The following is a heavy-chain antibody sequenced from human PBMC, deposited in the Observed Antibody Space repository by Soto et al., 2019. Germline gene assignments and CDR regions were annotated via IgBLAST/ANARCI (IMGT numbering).Heavy chain of an antibody. CDR2: IYYSGST. CDR3: ARPNLSPGAPSPEYYFDY. CDR1: GGSISSSSYY. V-gene: IGHV4-39*01. D-gene: IGHD1-26*01. J-gene: IGHJ4*02. Sequence: QLQLQESGPGLVKPSETLSLTCTVSGGSISSSSYYWGWIRQPPGKGLEWIGSIYYSGSTYYNPSLKSRVTISVDTSKNQFSLKLSSVTAADTAVYYCARPNLSPGAPSPEYYFDYWGQGTLVTVSS.